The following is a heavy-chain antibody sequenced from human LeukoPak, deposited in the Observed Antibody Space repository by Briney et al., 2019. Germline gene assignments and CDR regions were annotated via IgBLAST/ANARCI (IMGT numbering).Heavy chain of an antibody. J-gene: IGHJ4*02. CDR1: GFTFSTYA. CDR3: ARGFLGGTDQYFDS. Sequence: GGSLRLSCAASGFTFSTYAMNWVRQAPAKGLEWVSTICGGGPTTDYADSVKDRFTISRDNSTNTLYLKMNSLRAEDTAVYFCARGFLGGTDQYFDSWGQGTLVTVSS. CDR2: ICGGGPTT. D-gene: IGHD6-19*01. V-gene: IGHV3-23*01.